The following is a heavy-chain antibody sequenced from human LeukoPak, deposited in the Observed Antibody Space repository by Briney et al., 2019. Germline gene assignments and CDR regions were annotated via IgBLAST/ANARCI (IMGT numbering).Heavy chain of an antibody. CDR2: INHSGST. CDR1: GGSFSGYY. CDR3: ARLVRGEVTSDY. D-gene: IGHD3-10*01. V-gene: IGHV4-34*01. J-gene: IGHJ4*02. Sequence: SETLSLTCAVYGGSFSGYYWSWIRQPPGKGLEWIGEINHSGSTNYNPSLKSRVTISVDTSKNQFSLKLSSVTAADTAVYYCARLVRGEVTSDYWGQGTLVTVSS.